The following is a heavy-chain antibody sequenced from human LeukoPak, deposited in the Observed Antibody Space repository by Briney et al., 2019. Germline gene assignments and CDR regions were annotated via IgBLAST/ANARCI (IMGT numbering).Heavy chain of an antibody. Sequence: EASVKVSCKASGGTFSSHAISWVRQAPGQGLEWVGGIIPIFGTTNYAQKFQGRVTITTDESTSTGYMGLRRLRSDDTAVYYCARGDSGYDYGFDNWGQGTLVTVSS. CDR2: IIPIFGTT. V-gene: IGHV1-69*05. CDR3: ARGDSGYDYGFDN. J-gene: IGHJ4*02. CDR1: GGTFSSHA. D-gene: IGHD5-12*01.